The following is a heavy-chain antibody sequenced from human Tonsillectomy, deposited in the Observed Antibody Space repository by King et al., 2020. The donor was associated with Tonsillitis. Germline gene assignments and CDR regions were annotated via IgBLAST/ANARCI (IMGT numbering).Heavy chain of an antibody. CDR2: IKQDGSEK. CDR3: ARVEWGYSGYDPPGAFFDY. D-gene: IGHD5-12*01. Sequence: VQLVESGGGLVQPGGSLRLSCAASGFTFSSYWMSWVRQAPGKGLEWVANIKQDGSEKYYVDSVKGRFTISRDNAKNSLYLQMNSLRAEDTAVYYCARVEWGYSGYDPPGAFFDYWGQGTLVTVSS. V-gene: IGHV3-7*04. CDR1: GFTFSSYW. J-gene: IGHJ4*02.